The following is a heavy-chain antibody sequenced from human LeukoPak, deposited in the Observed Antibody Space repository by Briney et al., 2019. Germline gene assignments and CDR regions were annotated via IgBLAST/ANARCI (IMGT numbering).Heavy chain of an antibody. CDR3: ARARYTYNDY. V-gene: IGHV3-7*05. D-gene: IGHD1-14*01. CDR1: GFTFSSSW. J-gene: IGHJ4*02. CDR2: IKEDGSEK. Sequence: GGSLRLSCTASGFTFSSSWMRWVRQAPGKGLEWVANIKEDGSEKHYADSVKGRFTISRGNAKNSLYLQMNSLRAEDTAVYYCARARYTYNDYWGQGTLVTVSS.